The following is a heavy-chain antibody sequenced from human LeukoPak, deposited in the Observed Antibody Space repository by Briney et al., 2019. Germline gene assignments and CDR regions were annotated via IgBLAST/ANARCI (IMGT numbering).Heavy chain of an antibody. V-gene: IGHV3-74*01. D-gene: IGHD4-23*01. CDR1: RFNVNNYW. CDR3: VKDFGGNSDY. J-gene: IGHJ4*02. Sequence: PGGSLRLSCAASRFNVNNYWMHWVRQAPGKGLVWVSRINEDGRVTSYAGSVRGRFTISRDSVENTLHLQMNSLRAEDTAVHYCVKDFGGNSDYWGQGTLVTVSS. CDR2: INEDGRVT.